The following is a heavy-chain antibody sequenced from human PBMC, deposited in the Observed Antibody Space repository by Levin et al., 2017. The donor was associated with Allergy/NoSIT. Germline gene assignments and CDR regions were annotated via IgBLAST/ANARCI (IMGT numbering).Heavy chain of an antibody. CDR3: AKDLETTTVIGPFPYYGMDV. Sequence: GSLRLSCAVSGFTLDDYTMHWVRQAPGKGLEWVSLIRWDGVSTYYADSVKGRFTISRDKSNHSLYLQMNSLRSEDTALYYCAKDLETTTVIGPFPYYGMDVWGQGTTVTVSS. CDR2: IRWDGVST. D-gene: IGHD4-17*01. J-gene: IGHJ6*02. V-gene: IGHV3-43*01. CDR1: GFTLDDYT.